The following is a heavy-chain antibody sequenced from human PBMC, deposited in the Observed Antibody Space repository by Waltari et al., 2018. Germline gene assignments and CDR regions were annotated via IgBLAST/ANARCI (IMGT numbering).Heavy chain of an antibody. CDR3: ARDLLLDCGGDCERGMDV. J-gene: IGHJ6*02. CDR2: IYYSGST. Sequence: QVPLMDSVPGLVKRSETLTLTCPLAGGPTSLYYWDSLRQLPGQGLEWIGYIYYSGSTNYNPSLKSRVTISVDTSKNQFSLKLSSVTAADTAVYYCARDLLLDCGGDCERGMDVWGQGTTVTVSS. V-gene: IGHV4-59*01. D-gene: IGHD2-21*02. CDR1: GGPTSLYY.